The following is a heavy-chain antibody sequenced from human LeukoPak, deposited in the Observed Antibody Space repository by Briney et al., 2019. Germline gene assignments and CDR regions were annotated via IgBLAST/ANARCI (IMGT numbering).Heavy chain of an antibody. Sequence: ASVKVSCKASGYTFIGYGINWVRQAPGQGLEWMGWISAYDGDTNYAHKFQGRVTMTTDTSTRTASMELRSLRSDDTAVYYCARIRDGAFDIWGQGTMVTVSS. D-gene: IGHD3-3*02. CDR3: ARIRDGAFDI. J-gene: IGHJ3*02. V-gene: IGHV1-18*01. CDR1: GYTFIGYG. CDR2: ISAYDGDT.